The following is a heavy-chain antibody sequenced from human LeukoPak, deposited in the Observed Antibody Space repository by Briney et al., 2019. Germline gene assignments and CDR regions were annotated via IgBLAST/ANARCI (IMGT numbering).Heavy chain of an antibody. V-gene: IGHV3-30*18. J-gene: IGHJ4*02. D-gene: IGHD1-14*01. CDR1: GFTFSSYA. Sequence: GGSLRLSCAASGFTFSSYAMHWVRQAPGKGLEWVAVISYDGNNKYYADSVRGRFTISRDTSKNTLYLQMNSLRAEDTAVYYCAKTRVWSGTCFDYWGQGALVTVSS. CDR2: ISYDGNNK. CDR3: AKTRVWSGTCFDY.